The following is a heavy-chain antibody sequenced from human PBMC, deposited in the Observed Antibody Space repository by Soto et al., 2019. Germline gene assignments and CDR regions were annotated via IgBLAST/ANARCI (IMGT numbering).Heavy chain of an antibody. CDR3: ARRYGSSFDY. D-gene: IGHD3-16*01. J-gene: IGHJ4*02. CDR2: IYYSGST. Sequence: QVQLQESGPGLVKPSETLSLTCTVSGGSISSYYWSWIRQPPGKGLEWIGYIYYSGSTNYNPSLRSRVTISVKTSKNQFALKLSSGTAADTAVYYCARRYGSSFDYWGQGTPVTVSS. V-gene: IGHV4-59*08. CDR1: GGSISSYY.